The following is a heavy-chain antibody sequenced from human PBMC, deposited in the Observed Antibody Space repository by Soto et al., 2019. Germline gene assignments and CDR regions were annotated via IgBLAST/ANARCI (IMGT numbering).Heavy chain of an antibody. CDR3: ARVAGTGAARPYYFDY. CDR2: TYYRSKWYN. Sequence: KQSQTLSLTCAISGDSVSSNSAAWNWIRQSPSRGLEWLGRTYYRSKWYNDYAVSVKSRITINPDTSKNQFSLQLNSVTPEDTAVYYCARVAGTGAARPYYFDYWGQGTLVTVSS. CDR1: GDSVSSNSAA. D-gene: IGHD7-27*01. V-gene: IGHV6-1*01. J-gene: IGHJ4*02.